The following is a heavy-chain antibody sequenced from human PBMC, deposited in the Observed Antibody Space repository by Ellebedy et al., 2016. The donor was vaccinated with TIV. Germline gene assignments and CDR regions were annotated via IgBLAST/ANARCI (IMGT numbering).Heavy chain of an antibody. D-gene: IGHD6-19*01. V-gene: IGHV3-30-3*01. CDR1: GFTFSSYA. CDR3: ARAGYSSGWLGLYFDY. CDR2: ISYDGSNK. J-gene: IGHJ4*02. Sequence: GESLKISCAASGFTFSSYAMHWVRQAPGKGLEWVAVISYDGSNKYYADSVKGRFTISRDNSKNTLYLQMNSLRAEDTAVYYCARAGYSSGWLGLYFDYWGQGTLVTVSS.